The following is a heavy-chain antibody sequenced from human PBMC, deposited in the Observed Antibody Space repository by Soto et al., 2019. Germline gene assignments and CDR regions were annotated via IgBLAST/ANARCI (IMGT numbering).Heavy chain of an antibody. Sequence: GGSLRLSCAASGFTFSSYSMNWVRQAPGKRLEWVSSISSSSSYIYYADSVKGRFTISRDNAKNSLYLQMNSLRAEDTAVYYCARVLYYDFWSGYPDAFDIWGQGTMVTVSS. D-gene: IGHD3-3*01. J-gene: IGHJ3*02. CDR1: GFTFSSYS. CDR3: ARVLYYDFWSGYPDAFDI. V-gene: IGHV3-21*01. CDR2: ISSSSSYI.